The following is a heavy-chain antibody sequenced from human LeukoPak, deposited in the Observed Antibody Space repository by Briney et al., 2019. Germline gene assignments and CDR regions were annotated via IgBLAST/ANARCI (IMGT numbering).Heavy chain of an antibody. J-gene: IGHJ4*02. D-gene: IGHD3-16*01. V-gene: IGHV4-59*01. Sequence: SETPSLTCTVSGGSISSYYWSWIRQPPGKGLEWIGYIYYSGSTNYNPSLKSRVTISVDTSKNQFSLKLSSVTAADTAVYYCARERYTYGPLDWGQGTLITVSS. CDR1: GGSISSYY. CDR2: IYYSGST. CDR3: ARERYTYGPLD.